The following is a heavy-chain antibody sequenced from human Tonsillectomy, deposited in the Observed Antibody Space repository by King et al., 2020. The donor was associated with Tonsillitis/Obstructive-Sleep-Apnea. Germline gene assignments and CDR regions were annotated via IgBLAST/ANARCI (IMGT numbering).Heavy chain of an antibody. J-gene: IGHJ3*02. Sequence: VQLVESGGGLVKPGGSLRLSCAASGFTFSNAWMSWVRQAPGKGLEWVGRIKGKSEGGTTDYAAPVKGRFTISRDDSKNTLFLQMNSLKTEDTAVYYCTTDPSARFIWGQGTMVTVSS. V-gene: IGHV3-15*01. CDR3: TTDPSARFI. D-gene: IGHD3-16*01. CDR2: IKGKSEGGTT. CDR1: GFTFSNAW.